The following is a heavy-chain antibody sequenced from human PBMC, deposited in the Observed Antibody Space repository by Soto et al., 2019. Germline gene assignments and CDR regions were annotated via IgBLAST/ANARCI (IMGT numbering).Heavy chain of an antibody. J-gene: IGHJ5*02. V-gene: IGHV1-69*01. CDR1: GGTFSSYA. D-gene: IGHD1-1*01. CDR2: IIPIFGTA. Sequence: QVQLVQSGAEVKKPGSSVKVSCKASGGTFSSYAINWVRQAPGQGLEWMGGIIPIFGTANYAQNFQGRVTITADESTSTAYMELSSLRSEDTAVYYCAREGVESKNGTVQWSMWLDPWGQGSLVTVSS. CDR3: AREGVESKNGTVQWSMWLDP.